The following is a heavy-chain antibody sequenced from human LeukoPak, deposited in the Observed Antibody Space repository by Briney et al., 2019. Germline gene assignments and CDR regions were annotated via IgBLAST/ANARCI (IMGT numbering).Heavy chain of an antibody. Sequence: SETLSLTCTVSGGSISSSNYYWGWIRPPPGPGLEWIGTIYYSGSTYYNSSLKSRITISADTSKNHISLKVSSVTATDTDMYYCARHGAWCTGGSCTRFDPWGQGTLVTVSS. CDR1: GGSISSSNYY. D-gene: IGHD2-15*01. J-gene: IGHJ5*02. CDR2: IYYSGST. V-gene: IGHV4-39*01. CDR3: ARHGAWCTGGSCTRFDP.